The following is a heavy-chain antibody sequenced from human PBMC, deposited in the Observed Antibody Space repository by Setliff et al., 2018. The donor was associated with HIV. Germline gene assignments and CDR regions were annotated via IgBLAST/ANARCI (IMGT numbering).Heavy chain of an antibody. J-gene: IGHJ3*02. Sequence: ASVKVSCKASGYTFTNYDIHWVRQATGQGLEWMGWMNPILEITSYAQKFQGRLTITADESTTTMYMELSSLRSDDTAVYYCAGPRGDEAFDIWGQGTMVTVSS. V-gene: IGHV1-8*03. CDR1: GYTFTNYD. CDR3: AGPRGDEAFDI. CDR2: MNPILEIT. D-gene: IGHD3-10*01.